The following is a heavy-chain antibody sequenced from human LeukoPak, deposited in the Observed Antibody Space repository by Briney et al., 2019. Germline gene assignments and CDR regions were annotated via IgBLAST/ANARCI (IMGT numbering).Heavy chain of an antibody. V-gene: IGHV5-51*01. J-gene: IGHJ4*02. CDR1: GYSFTSYW. CDR2: IYPGDSDT. Sequence: GESLKISCKGSGYSFTSYWIGWVRQMPGKGLEWMGIIYPGDSDTRYSPSFQGQVTISADKSISTAYLQWSSLKASDTATYYCARQEEMATILFDYWGQGTLVAVSS. D-gene: IGHD5-24*01. CDR3: ARQEEMATILFDY.